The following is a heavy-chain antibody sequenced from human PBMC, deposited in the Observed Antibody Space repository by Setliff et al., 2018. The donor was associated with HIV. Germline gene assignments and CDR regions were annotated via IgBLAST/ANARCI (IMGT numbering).Heavy chain of an antibody. J-gene: IGHJ5*02. CDR1: GGSFSGDY. D-gene: IGHD1-1*01. V-gene: IGHV4-34*01. CDR3: VRDNTSPGIRKSFDP. Sequence: PSETLSLTCAVYGGSFSGDYWSWIRQPPGKGLEWIGEINHSGSTNYNPSLKSRVTISVDTSKNQFSLNLNSVPAADTAVYYCVRDNTSPGIRKSFDPWGQGTLVTVSS. CDR2: INHSGST.